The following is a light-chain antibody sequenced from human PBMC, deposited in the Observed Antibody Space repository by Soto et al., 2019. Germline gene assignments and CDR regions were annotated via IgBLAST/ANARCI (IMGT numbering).Light chain of an antibody. CDR3: MQSLQTPRT. V-gene: IGKV2-28*01. CDR1: QSLLHSNGYNY. CDR2: LDS. J-gene: IGKJ3*01. Sequence: DIVMTQSPLSLAVTPGEPASISCRSSQSLLHSNGYNYLDWYLQKPGQSPQLLISLDSNRASGVPDRFSGSGSGTDFTLTISRVEAEDVGVYYCMQSLQTPRTFGPGTKVDIK.